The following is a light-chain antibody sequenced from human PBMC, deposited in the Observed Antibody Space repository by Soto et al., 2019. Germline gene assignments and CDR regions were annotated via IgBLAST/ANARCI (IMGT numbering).Light chain of an antibody. Sequence: EIVLTQSPGTLSLSPGERATLSYRASQSVSSSYLVWYQQKHGQAPRLLIYGASKRATGVPNRFSGSGSGTDFTLTISRLEPEDFAVYYCQQYTASSFTFGPGTKVDIK. CDR2: GAS. CDR1: QSVSSSY. J-gene: IGKJ3*01. CDR3: QQYTASSFT. V-gene: IGKV3-20*01.